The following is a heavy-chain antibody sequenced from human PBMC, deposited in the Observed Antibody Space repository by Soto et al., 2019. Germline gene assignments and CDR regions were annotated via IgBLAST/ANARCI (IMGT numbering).Heavy chain of an antibody. CDR3: ARVAGLRFLEWLPGGGMDV. CDR2: ISAYNGNT. D-gene: IGHD3-3*01. Sequence: ASVKVSCKASGYPFTSYGISWVRQAPGQGLEWMGWISAYNGNTNYAQKLQGRVTMTTDTSTSAAYMELRSLRSDDTAVYYCARVAGLRFLEWLPGGGMDVWGQGTTVTVS. J-gene: IGHJ6*02. V-gene: IGHV1-18*01. CDR1: GYPFTSYG.